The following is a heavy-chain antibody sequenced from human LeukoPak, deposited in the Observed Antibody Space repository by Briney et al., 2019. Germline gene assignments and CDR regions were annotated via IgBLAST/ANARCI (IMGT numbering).Heavy chain of an antibody. CDR3: AGDGVGVLPGDAFDI. Sequence: GGSLTLSCAASGFSFSTHSMNWVRQAPGQGLEWISFINIDGTDIHYGESVNSRFTISRDNAKNSVYLQMHTLRADDTAVYYCAGDGVGVLPGDAFDIWSQGTLVTVSS. CDR2: INIDGTDI. J-gene: IGHJ3*02. D-gene: IGHD2-8*01. CDR1: GFSFSTHS. V-gene: IGHV3-21*05.